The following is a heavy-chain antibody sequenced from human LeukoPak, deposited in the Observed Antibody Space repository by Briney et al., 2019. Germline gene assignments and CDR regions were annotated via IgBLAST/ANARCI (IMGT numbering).Heavy chain of an antibody. CDR2: IYTSGST. V-gene: IGHV4-61*02. CDR1: GGSISSGSYY. CDR3: ATLVAAAGGFDY. J-gene: IGHJ4*02. Sequence: SQTLSLTCTVSGGSISSGSYYWSWIRQPAGKGLEWIGRIYTSGSTNYNPSLKSRVTISVDTSKNQFSLKLSSVTAADTAVYYCATLVAAAGGFDYWGQGTLVTVSS. D-gene: IGHD6-13*01.